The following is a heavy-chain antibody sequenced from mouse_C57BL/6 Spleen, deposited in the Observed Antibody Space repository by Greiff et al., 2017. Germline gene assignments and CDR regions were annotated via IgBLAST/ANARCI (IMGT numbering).Heavy chain of an antibody. D-gene: IGHD2-5*01. Sequence: QVQLQQPGAELVMPGASVKLSCKASGYTFTSYWMHWVKQRPGQGLEWIGEIDPSDSYTNYNQKFTGKSTLPVDKSSSTAHMPLSSLTSEDSAVYYCGRSRSNYSFDEGGQGTTLTVSS. CDR2: IDPSDSYT. V-gene: IGHV1-69*01. CDR3: GRSRSNYSFDE. J-gene: IGHJ2*01. CDR1: GYTFTSYW.